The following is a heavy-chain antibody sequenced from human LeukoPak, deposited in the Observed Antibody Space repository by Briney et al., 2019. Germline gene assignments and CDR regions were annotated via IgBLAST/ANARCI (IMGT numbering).Heavy chain of an antibody. CDR1: GGSFSGYY. J-gene: IGHJ4*02. CDR3: ARGQANDY. V-gene: IGHV4-34*01. CDR2: INHSGRT. Sequence: PSETLSLTCAVYGGSFSGYYWSWIRQPPGKGLEWIGEINHSGRTNYNPSLKSRVTISVDTPKNQFSLKLSSVTAADTAVYYCARGQANDYWGQGTLVTVSS.